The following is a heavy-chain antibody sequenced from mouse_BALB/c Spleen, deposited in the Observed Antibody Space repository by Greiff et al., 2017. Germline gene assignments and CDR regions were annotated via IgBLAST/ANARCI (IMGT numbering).Heavy chain of an antibody. CDR1: GYTFTSYW. V-gene: IGHV1-7*01. CDR3: ARDGYHAY. Sequence: QVQLKQSGAELAKPGASVKMSCKASGYTFTSYWMHWVKQRPGQGLEWIGYINPSTGYTEYNQKFKDKATLTADKSSSTAYMQLSSLTSEDSAVYYCARDGYHAYWGQGTLVTVSA. J-gene: IGHJ3*01. D-gene: IGHD2-3*01. CDR2: INPSTGYT.